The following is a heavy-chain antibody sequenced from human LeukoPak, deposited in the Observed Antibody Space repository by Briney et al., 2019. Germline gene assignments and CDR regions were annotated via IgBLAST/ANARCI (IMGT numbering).Heavy chain of an antibody. CDR1: GFAFSDYS. J-gene: IGHJ4*02. V-gene: IGHV3-21*05. CDR2: TRGSGSGM. Sequence: GGSLRLSCAASGFAFSDYSMNWVRQAPGKGLEWIANTRGSGSGMGSGSYYAGAVKGRFTISRDNAKNSLYLQMNSLRAEDTAFYFCAREDNWGFDYWGQGALITVSS. CDR3: AREDNWGFDY. D-gene: IGHD7-27*01.